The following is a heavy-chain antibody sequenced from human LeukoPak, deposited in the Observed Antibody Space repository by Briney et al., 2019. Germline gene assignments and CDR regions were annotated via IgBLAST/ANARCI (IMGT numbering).Heavy chain of an antibody. Sequence: PGGSLRLSCAASGFTVSSNYMSWVRQAPGKGLEWVSVIYSGGSTYYADSVKGRFTISRVNSKNTLYLQMNSLRAEDTAVYYCARDNTNYYYYGMDVWGQGTTVTVSS. D-gene: IGHD2-8*01. CDR2: IYSGGST. J-gene: IGHJ6*02. CDR1: GFTVSSNY. CDR3: ARDNTNYYYYGMDV. V-gene: IGHV3-66*01.